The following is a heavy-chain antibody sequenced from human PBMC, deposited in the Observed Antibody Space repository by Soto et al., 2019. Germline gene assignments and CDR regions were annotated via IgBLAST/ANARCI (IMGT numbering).Heavy chain of an antibody. Sequence: PGGSLRLSCAASGFAFSNAWINWVRQAPGKGLEWVGRIKSKGHGGTTDFAAPVRGRFAISRDDSRNLVYMQMNSLNTEDIAVFYCTTDSYTSVIVVRFDYWGHGTLVTVSS. J-gene: IGHJ4*01. D-gene: IGHD3-22*01. CDR3: TTDSYTSVIVVRFDY. V-gene: IGHV3-15*07. CDR2: IKSKGHGGTT. CDR1: GFAFSNAW.